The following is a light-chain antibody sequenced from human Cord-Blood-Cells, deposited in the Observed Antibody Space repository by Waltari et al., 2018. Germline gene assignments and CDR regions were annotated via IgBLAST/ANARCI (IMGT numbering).Light chain of an antibody. CDR1: SSDVGGYTY. V-gene: IGLV2-11*01. J-gene: IGLJ1*01. CDR3: CSYAGSYTLV. Sequence: QSALTQPRSVSGSPGQSVTISCTGTSSDVGGYTYVSCYQQHPGKAPKLMIYDVSKRPSGVPDRFSGSKSGNTASLTISGLQAEDEADYYCCSYAGSYTLVFGTGTKVTVL. CDR2: DVS.